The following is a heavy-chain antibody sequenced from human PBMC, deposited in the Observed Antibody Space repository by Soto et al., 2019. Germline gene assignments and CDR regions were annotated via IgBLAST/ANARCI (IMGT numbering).Heavy chain of an antibody. V-gene: IGHV3-53*01. J-gene: IGHJ6*02. Sequence: PGGSLRLSCAASGFTVSSNYMSWVRQAPGKGLEWVSVIYSGGSTYYADSAKGRFTISRDNSKNTLYLQMNSLRAEDTAVYYCARGSHSVVVTAIGRYGMDVWGQGATVTVSS. CDR3: ARGSHSVVVTAIGRYGMDV. D-gene: IGHD2-21*02. CDR2: IYSGGST. CDR1: GFTVSSNY.